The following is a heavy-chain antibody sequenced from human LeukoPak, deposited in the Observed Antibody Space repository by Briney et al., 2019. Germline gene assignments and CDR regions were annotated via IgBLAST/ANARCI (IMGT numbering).Heavy chain of an antibody. V-gene: IGHV4-31*03. J-gene: IGHJ5*02. CDR3: ARVRYSSSWTHQYNWFDP. D-gene: IGHD6-13*01. CDR2: IYYSGST. CDR1: GGSISSGGYY. Sequence: SQTLSLTCTVSGGSISSGGYYWSWIRQHPGKGLEWIGYIYYSGSTYYNPSLKSRVTISVDTSKNQFSLKLSSVTAADTAVYYCARVRYSSSWTHQYNWFDPWGQGTLVTVSS.